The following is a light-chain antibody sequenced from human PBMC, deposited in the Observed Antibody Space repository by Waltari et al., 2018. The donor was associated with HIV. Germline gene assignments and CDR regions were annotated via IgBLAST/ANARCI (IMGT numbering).Light chain of an antibody. CDR1: QSISTF. V-gene: IGKV1-39*01. CDR3: QQSYNSPMYT. CDR2: ATS. J-gene: IGKJ2*01. Sequence: DIQMTQSPSSLSVSVGARVTLPCRASQSISTFLNWYQQKPGKAPKLLIYATSTLQSGVPSRFSGSGSETDFTLTISSLQPEDSATYYCQQSYNSPMYTFGQGTKLEI.